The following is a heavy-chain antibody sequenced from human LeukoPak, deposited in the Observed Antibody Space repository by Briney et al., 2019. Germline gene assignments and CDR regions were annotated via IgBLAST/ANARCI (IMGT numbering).Heavy chain of an antibody. V-gene: IGHV3-30-3*01. CDR3: ARGHYYYDSSGYYYDYFDY. CDR2: ISYDGSNK. CDR1: GFTFSSYA. D-gene: IGHD3-22*01. J-gene: IGHJ4*02. Sequence: PGGSLRLSCAASGFTFSSYAMHWVRQAPGKGLEWVAVISYDGSNKYYADSVKGRFTISRDNSKNTLYLQMNSLRAEDTAVYYCARGHYYYDSSGYYYDYFDYWGQGTLVTVSS.